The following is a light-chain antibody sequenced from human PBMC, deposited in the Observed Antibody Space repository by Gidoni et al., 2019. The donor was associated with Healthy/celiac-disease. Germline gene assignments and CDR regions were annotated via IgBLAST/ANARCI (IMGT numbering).Light chain of an antibody. V-gene: IGKV1-5*03. J-gene: IGKJ1*01. CDR2: KAA. Sequence: DISRTQSPSTLSASVGDRVTITCRASQSISSWLAWYQQKQGKAPKLLIYKAASLESGVPSRFSGSGAGTEFTLTISSLQPDDFATYYCQQYNSYSPETFGQGTKVEIK. CDR3: QQYNSYSPET. CDR1: QSISSW.